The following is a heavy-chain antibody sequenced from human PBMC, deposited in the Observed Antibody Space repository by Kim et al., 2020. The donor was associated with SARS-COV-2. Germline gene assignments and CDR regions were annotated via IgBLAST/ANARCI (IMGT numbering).Heavy chain of an antibody. CDR1: GGSISSSSYY. CDR2: IYYSGST. D-gene: IGHD3-10*01. Sequence: SETLSLTCTVSGGSISSSSYYWGWIRQPPGKGLEWIGSIYYSGSTYYNPSLKSRVTISVDTSKNQFSLKLSSVTAADTAVYYCARRTPEYYGSGSKLWGSPKYYFDYWGQGTLVTVSS. CDR3: ARRTPEYYGSGSKLWGSPKYYFDY. J-gene: IGHJ4*02. V-gene: IGHV4-39*01.